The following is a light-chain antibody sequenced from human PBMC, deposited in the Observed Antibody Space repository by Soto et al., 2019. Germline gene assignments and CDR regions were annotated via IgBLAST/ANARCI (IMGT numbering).Light chain of an antibody. CDR2: EVS. CDR3: SSYTSSSTLVV. Sequence: QSALTQPASVSGSPGQSITISCTGTSSDIGAYKYVSWYQQHPGKAPKLMIYEVSNRPSGVSNRFSGSKSANTASLTISGLQDEDEADYYCSSYTSSSTLVVFGGGTKLTVL. J-gene: IGLJ2*01. CDR1: SSDIGAYKY. V-gene: IGLV2-14*01.